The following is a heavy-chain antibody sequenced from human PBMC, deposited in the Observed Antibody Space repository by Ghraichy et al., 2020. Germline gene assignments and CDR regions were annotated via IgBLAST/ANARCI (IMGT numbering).Heavy chain of an antibody. CDR3: AKGGVGPFDI. J-gene: IGHJ3*02. CDR1: GFTLSKYW. CDR2: VKQDGTEK. Sequence: GALNISCAASGFTLSKYWMSWVRQAPGKGLEWVANVKQDGTEKYYVESVKGRFTISRDNAKNSLYLQMNSLRAEDTAVYYCAKGGVGPFDIWGQGTMVTVAS. D-gene: IGHD3-10*01. V-gene: IGHV3-7*03.